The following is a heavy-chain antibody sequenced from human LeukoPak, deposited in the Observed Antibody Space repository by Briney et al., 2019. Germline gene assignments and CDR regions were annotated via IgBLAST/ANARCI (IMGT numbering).Heavy chain of an antibody. V-gene: IGHV5-51*01. CDR3: AGRGFRTYYYDSSGPVDY. CDR2: IYPGDSDT. Sequence: GESLKISCKGSGYSFTSYWIGWVRQMPGKGLEWMGIIYPGDSDTRYSPSFQGQVTISADKSISTAYLQWSSLKASDTAMYYCAGRGFRTYYYDSSGPVDYWGQGTLVTVSS. J-gene: IGHJ4*02. CDR1: GYSFTSYW. D-gene: IGHD3-22*01.